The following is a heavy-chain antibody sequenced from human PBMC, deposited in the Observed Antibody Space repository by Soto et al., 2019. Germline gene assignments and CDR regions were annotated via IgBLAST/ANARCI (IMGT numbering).Heavy chain of an antibody. J-gene: IGHJ3*02. V-gene: IGHV3-74*01. D-gene: IGHD6-13*01. Sequence: GSLRLSCAASGFTFRTYWMHWVRQAPGKGLVWVSRIDTDGRSISYADSVKGRFTISRDNAKNTLYLQMGSLKDEDTAVYYCARVGSSSFDAFDIWGQGTMVTVSS. CDR2: IDTDGRSI. CDR3: ARVGSSSFDAFDI. CDR1: GFTFRTYW.